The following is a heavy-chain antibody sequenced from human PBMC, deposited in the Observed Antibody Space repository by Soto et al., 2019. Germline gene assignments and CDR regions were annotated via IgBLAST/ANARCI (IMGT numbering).Heavy chain of an antibody. Sequence: PSETLSLTCAVYGGSFSGYYGSWIRQPPGKGLEWIGEINHSGSTNYNPSLKSRVTISVDTSKNQFSLKLSSVTAADTAVYYCARRPGIRYCSGGSCYLLRDWGQGTLVTVSS. D-gene: IGHD2-15*01. J-gene: IGHJ4*02. CDR1: GGSFSGYY. V-gene: IGHV4-34*01. CDR2: INHSGST. CDR3: ARRPGIRYCSGGSCYLLRD.